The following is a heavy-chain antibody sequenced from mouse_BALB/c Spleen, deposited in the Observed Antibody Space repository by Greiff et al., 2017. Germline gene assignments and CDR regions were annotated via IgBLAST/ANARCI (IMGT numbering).Heavy chain of an antibody. CDR1: GFTFSSYA. D-gene: IGHD1-1*01. CDR3: ARGGSSYRYFDV. Sequence: EVKLMESGGGLVKPGGSLKLSCAASGFTFSSYAMSWVRQTPEKRLEWVASISSGGSTYYPDSVKGRFTISRDNARNILYLQMSSLRSEDTAMYYCARGGSSYRYFDVWGAGTTVTVSS. V-gene: IGHV5-6-5*01. CDR2: ISSGGST. J-gene: IGHJ1*01.